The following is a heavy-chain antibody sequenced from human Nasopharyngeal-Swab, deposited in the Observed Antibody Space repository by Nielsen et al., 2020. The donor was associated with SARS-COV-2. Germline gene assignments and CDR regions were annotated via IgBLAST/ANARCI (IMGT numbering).Heavy chain of an antibody. CDR3: ARYDSSNYDFWSGYYTSFDY. V-gene: IGHV1-18*01. CDR1: GYTFTSYG. Sequence: ASVKVSCKDSGYTFTSYGISWVRQAPGQGLEWMGWISAYNGNTNYAQKLQGRVTMNTDTSTSTAYMELRSLRSADTAVYYCARYDSSNYDFWSGYYTSFDYWGQGTRVTVSS. D-gene: IGHD3-3*01. CDR2: ISAYNGNT. J-gene: IGHJ4*02.